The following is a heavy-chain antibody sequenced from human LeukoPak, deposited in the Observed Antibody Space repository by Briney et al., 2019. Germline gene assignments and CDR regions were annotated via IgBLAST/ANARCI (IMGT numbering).Heavy chain of an antibody. CDR3: ARDRKDIVVVPAAIMGYYYGMDV. J-gene: IGHJ6*02. CDR1: GCTFSSYE. D-gene: IGHD2-2*01. Sequence: GGSLRLSCAASGCTFSSYEINWVRQAPGKGLEWVSYISSSGFTIYYADSVKGRFSISRDNAKHSLYLQMNSLRAEDTAVYNCARDRKDIVVVPAAIMGYYYGMDVWGQGTTVTVTS. CDR2: ISSSGFTI. V-gene: IGHV3-48*03.